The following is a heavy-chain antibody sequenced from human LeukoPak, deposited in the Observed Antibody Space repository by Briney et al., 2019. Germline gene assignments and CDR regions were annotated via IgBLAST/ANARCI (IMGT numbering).Heavy chain of an antibody. CDR1: GGTFSSYA. CDR3: VTPADGYQPGDYWYFDL. Sequence: GSSVKVSCKASGGTFSSYAISWVRQAPGQGLEWMGGIIPIFGTANYAQKFQGRVTITTDESTSTAYMELSSLRSEDTAVYYCVTPADGYQPGDYWYFDLWGRGTLVTVSS. V-gene: IGHV1-69*05. CDR2: IIPIFGTA. J-gene: IGHJ2*01. D-gene: IGHD5-24*01.